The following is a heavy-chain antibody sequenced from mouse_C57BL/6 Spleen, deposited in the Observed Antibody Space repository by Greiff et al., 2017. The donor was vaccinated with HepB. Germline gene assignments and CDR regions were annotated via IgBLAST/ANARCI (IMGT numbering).Heavy chain of an antibody. CDR2: INYDGSST. Sequence: EVQLVESEGGLVQPGSSMKLSCTASGFTFSDYYMAWVRQVPEKGLEWVANINYDGSSTYYLDSLKSRFIISRDNAKNILYLQMSSLKSEDTATYYCARVDYDVFAYWGQGTLVTVSA. CDR3: ARVDYDVFAY. V-gene: IGHV5-16*01. J-gene: IGHJ3*01. D-gene: IGHD2-4*01. CDR1: GFTFSDYY.